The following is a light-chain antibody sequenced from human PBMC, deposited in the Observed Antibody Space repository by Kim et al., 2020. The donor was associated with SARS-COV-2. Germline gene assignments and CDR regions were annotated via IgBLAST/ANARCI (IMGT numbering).Light chain of an antibody. CDR2: AAS. V-gene: IGKV1-6*01. J-gene: IGKJ4*01. Sequence: ASVGDIVTITCRASQDIRNELTWYQQKPGKAPKLLIYAASFLQNGVPSRCSGSGSGTDFTLTISSLQPEDFATYYCLQDYSYPLTFGGGTKVDIK. CDR3: LQDYSYPLT. CDR1: QDIRNE.